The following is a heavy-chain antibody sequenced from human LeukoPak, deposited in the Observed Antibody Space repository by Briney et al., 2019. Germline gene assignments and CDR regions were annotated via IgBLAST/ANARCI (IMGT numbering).Heavy chain of an antibody. CDR3: ARDRGWQQFDY. CDR2: IKADGSGK. Sequence: GGSLRLSCVASGFTFSSSWMTWVRQAPGMGLERVANIKADGSGKYYVDSVRGRFSISRDNAKNSLYLELNSLRAEDTGVYFCARDRGWQQFDYWGQGTLVTVSS. D-gene: IGHD3-10*01. V-gene: IGHV3-7*01. CDR1: GFTFSSSW. J-gene: IGHJ4*01.